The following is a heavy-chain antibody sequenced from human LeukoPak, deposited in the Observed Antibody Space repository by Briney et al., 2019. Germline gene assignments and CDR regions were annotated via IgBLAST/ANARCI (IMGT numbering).Heavy chain of an antibody. V-gene: IGHV4-61*02. CDR2: IYTSGST. J-gene: IGHJ4*02. Sequence: PSQTLSLTXTVSGGSISSGSYYWSWIRQPAGTGLEWIGRIYTSGSTNYNPSLKSRVTISVDTSKNQFSLKLSSVTAADTAVYYCARLHDYGDFYYFDYWGQGTLVTVSS. CDR3: ARLHDYGDFYYFDY. D-gene: IGHD4-17*01. CDR1: GGSISSGSYY.